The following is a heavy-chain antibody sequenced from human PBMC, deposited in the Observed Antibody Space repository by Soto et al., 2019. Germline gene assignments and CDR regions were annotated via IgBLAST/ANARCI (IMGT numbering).Heavy chain of an antibody. D-gene: IGHD3-3*01. J-gene: IGHJ5*02. CDR1: GGSISSYY. V-gene: IGHV4-59*01. CDR2: IYYSGST. CDR3: ARDRLTIFGAGPGGNWFDP. Sequence: PSEPLSLTCTVSGGSISSYYWSWIRQPPGKGLEWIGYIYYSGSTNYNPSLKSRVTISVDTSKNQFSLKLSSVTAADTAVYFCARDRLTIFGAGPGGNWFDPWGQGTLVTVSS.